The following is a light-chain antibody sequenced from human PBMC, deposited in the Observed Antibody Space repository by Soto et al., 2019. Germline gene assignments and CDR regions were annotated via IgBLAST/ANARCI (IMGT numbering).Light chain of an antibody. J-gene: IGLJ1*01. Sequence: QSVLTQPDSVSGSPGQSITISCTGASSDVGGYKYVSWYQQHPGKAPKLMIYEVSNRPSGVSNRFSGSKSGNTASLTISGLQAEDEADYYCSSYTSSSTLDVFGTGTKVTVL. CDR2: EVS. CDR3: SSYTSSSTLDV. V-gene: IGLV2-14*01. CDR1: SSDVGGYKY.